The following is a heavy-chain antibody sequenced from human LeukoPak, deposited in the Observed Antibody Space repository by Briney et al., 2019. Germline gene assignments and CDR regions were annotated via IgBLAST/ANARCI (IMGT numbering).Heavy chain of an antibody. CDR3: ARDRGVWYFDL. D-gene: IGHD3-10*01. J-gene: IGHJ2*01. CDR1: GGSFSGYY. V-gene: IGHV4-34*01. CDR2: IYHSGST. Sequence: KPSETLSLTCAVYGGSFSGYYWSWIRQPPGKGLEWIGSIYHSGSTYYNPSLKSRVTISVDTSKNQFSLRLSSVTAADTAVYYCARDRGVWYFDLWGRGTLVIVSS.